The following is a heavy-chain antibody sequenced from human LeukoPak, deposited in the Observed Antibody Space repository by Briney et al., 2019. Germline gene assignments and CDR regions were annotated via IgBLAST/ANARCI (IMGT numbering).Heavy chain of an antibody. CDR3: ARDADSSGYDP. Sequence: GGSLRLSCAASGFTVSSNYMSWVRQAPGKGLEWVSVIYSGGSTYYADSVKGRFTISRDNSKNTLYLQMNSLRAEDTAVYYCARDADSSGYDPWGQGTLVTVSS. CDR2: IYSGGST. J-gene: IGHJ5*02. CDR1: GFTVSSNY. V-gene: IGHV3-66*01. D-gene: IGHD3-22*01.